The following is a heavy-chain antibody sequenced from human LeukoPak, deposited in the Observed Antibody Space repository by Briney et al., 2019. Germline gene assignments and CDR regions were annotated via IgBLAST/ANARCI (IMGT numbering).Heavy chain of an antibody. CDR1: GFIFNNYA. Sequence: GGSLRLSCAGSGFIFNNYAMHWVRQPPGKGLEWVSGISWNSGSIDYADSVKGRFTISRDNAKNSLYLQMNSLRVVDTAFYYCAKDNRRHYTSGPNPDSLHWGQGALVTASS. CDR3: AKDNRRHYTSGPNPDSLH. V-gene: IGHV3-9*01. J-gene: IGHJ4*02. D-gene: IGHD6-19*01. CDR2: ISWNSGSI.